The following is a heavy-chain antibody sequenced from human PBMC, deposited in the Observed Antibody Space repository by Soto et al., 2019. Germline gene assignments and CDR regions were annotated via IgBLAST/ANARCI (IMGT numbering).Heavy chain of an antibody. CDR1: GGSISTYY. CDR2: ISYSGTT. D-gene: IGHD3-22*01. Sequence: SETLSLTCSVSGGSISTYYWSWIRQSPGKGLEWIGYISYSGTTNYNPSLKSRVIISVDMSKNQFSLKLTSVTAADTAVYYCASESYDSSFQYWGQGTLVTVSS. CDR3: ASESYDSSFQY. V-gene: IGHV4-59*01. J-gene: IGHJ4*02.